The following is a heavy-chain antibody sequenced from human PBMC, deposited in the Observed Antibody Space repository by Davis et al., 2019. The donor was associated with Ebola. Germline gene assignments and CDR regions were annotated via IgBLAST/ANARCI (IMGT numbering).Heavy chain of an antibody. J-gene: IGHJ6*02. CDR1: GGSFSGYY. D-gene: IGHD4-23*01. Sequence: MPSETLSLTCAVYGGSFSGYYWSWIRQPPGKGLEWIGEINHSGSTNYNPSLKSRVTISVDTSKNQFSLKLSSLTAADTAVYYCARGGNSPHFYYYGMDVWSQGTTVTVSS. CDR2: INHSGST. CDR3: ARGGNSPHFYYYGMDV. V-gene: IGHV4-34*01.